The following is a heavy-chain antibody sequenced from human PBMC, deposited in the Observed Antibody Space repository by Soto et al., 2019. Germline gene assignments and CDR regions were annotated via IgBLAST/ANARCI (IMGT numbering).Heavy chain of an antibody. V-gene: IGHV4-59*08. CDR2: IYYSGST. D-gene: IGHD6-13*01. CDR1: GGSISSYY. Sequence: PSETLSLTCTVSGGSISSYYWSWIRQPPGKGLEWIGNIYYSGSTNYNPSLKSRVTISVDTSKNQFSLKLSSVTAADTAVYYCAGSIAAAGPFDYWGQGTLVTVSS. CDR3: AGSIAAAGPFDY. J-gene: IGHJ4*02.